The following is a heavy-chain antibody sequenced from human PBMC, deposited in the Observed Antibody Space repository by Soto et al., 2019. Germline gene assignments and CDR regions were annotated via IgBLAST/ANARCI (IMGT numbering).Heavy chain of an antibody. CDR2: ISSSGSTI. V-gene: IGHV3-11*01. CDR1: GFTFSDYY. D-gene: IGHD2-15*01. CDR3: AGTQGGTNDAFDV. J-gene: IGHJ3*01. Sequence: PGGSLRLSCAASGFTFSDYYMSWIRQAPGKGLEWVSYISSSGSTIYYADTVKGRFTISRDNAKNSLSLQMNSLRAEDSAVYYCAGTQGGTNDAFDVWGQGTMVTVAS.